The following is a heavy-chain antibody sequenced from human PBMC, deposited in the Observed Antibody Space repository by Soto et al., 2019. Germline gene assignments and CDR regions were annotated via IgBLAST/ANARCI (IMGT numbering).Heavy chain of an antibody. Sequence: GGSLRLSCAASGFTFSSYSMNWVRQAPGKGLVWVSSISSSSSYIYYADSVKGRFTISRDNAKNSLYLQMNSLRAEDTAVYYCARVGGQLVPGFDYWGQGTLVTVSS. D-gene: IGHD6-6*01. CDR3: ARVGGQLVPGFDY. CDR1: GFTFSSYS. J-gene: IGHJ4*02. V-gene: IGHV3-21*01. CDR2: ISSSSSYI.